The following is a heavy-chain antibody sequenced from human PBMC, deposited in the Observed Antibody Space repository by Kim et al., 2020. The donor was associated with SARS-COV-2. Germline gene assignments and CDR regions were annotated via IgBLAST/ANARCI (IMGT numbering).Heavy chain of an antibody. D-gene: IGHD3-22*01. CDR3: ATPRTSHYYDSSGSKGIYYYYYGMDV. J-gene: IGHJ6*02. Sequence: SVKVSCKASGGTFSSYAISWVRQAPGQGLEWMGGIIPIFGTANYAQKFQGRVTITADESTSTAYMELSSLRSEDTAVYYCATPRTSHYYDSSGSKGIYYYYYGMDVWGQGTTVTVSS. CDR1: GGTFSSYA. CDR2: IIPIFGTA. V-gene: IGHV1-69*13.